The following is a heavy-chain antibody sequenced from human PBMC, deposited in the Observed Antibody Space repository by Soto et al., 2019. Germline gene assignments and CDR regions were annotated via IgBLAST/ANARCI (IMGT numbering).Heavy chain of an antibody. V-gene: IGHV4-61*01. J-gene: IGHJ4*02. D-gene: IGHD3-22*01. CDR3: ARGSSGYYRDY. Sequence: KTSETLSLTCTVSGGSVSSGSYYWSWIRQPPGKGLEWIGYIYYSGSTNYNPSLKSRVTISVDTSKNQFSLKLSSVTAADTAVYYCARGSSGYYRDYWGQGTLVTVSS. CDR1: GGSVSSGSYY. CDR2: IYYSGST.